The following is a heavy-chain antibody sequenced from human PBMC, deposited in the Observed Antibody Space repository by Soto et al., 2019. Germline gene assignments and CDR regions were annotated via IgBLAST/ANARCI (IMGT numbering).Heavy chain of an antibody. J-gene: IGHJ4*02. CDR3: ARQAARNYFDF. CDR2: IDSRGRTI. V-gene: IGHV3-11*01. D-gene: IGHD6-6*01. CDR1: GFTFSDYY. Sequence: QVQLVESGGALVKPGGSLRLSCAASGFTFSDYYMSWIRQAPGKGLEWVSYIDSRGRTISYADSVKGRFTISRDDAKNSLYLQMNSLRAEDTAVYYCARQAARNYFDFWGQGTLVSVAS.